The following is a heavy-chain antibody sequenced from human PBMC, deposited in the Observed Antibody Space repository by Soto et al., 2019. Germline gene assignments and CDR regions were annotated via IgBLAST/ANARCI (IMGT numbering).Heavy chain of an antibody. V-gene: IGHV3-30*18. CDR1: GFTFSSYG. Sequence: GGSLRLSCAASGFTFSSYGMHWVRQAPGKGLEWVAVISYDGSNKYYADSVKGRFTISRDNSKNTLYLQMNSLRAEDTAVYYCAKDTIMAAMVTNYYFDYWGQGTLVTVSS. D-gene: IGHD5-18*01. J-gene: IGHJ4*02. CDR3: AKDTIMAAMVTNYYFDY. CDR2: ISYDGSNK.